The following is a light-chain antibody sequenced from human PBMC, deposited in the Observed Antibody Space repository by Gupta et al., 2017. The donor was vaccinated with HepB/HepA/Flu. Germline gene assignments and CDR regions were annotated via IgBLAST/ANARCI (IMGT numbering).Light chain of an antibody. Sequence: EIVLPQSPATLSVSPGERATLSCRASQSVSPNLAWYQHQPGQTPRLLIYGASTRAPGIPARFSGSGSGTEFTLTISNLQFEDFGVYYCQHYSYWPHHTFGQGTKLEI. J-gene: IGKJ2*01. CDR2: GAS. CDR1: QSVSPN. V-gene: IGKV3-15*01. CDR3: QHYSYWPHHT.